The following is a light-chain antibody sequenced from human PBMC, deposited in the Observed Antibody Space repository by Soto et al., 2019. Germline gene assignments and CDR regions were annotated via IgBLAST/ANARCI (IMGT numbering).Light chain of an antibody. J-gene: IGLJ1*01. CDR2: EVS. Sequence: QSALTQPASVSGSPGQSITISCTGTSSDVGVYNYVSWYQQHPGKAPKLMIYEVSNRPSGVSNRFSGSKSGNTASLTISGLQAEDEADYYCSSYTSSSTLYVFGTGTKV. V-gene: IGLV2-14*01. CDR3: SSYTSSSTLYV. CDR1: SSDVGVYNY.